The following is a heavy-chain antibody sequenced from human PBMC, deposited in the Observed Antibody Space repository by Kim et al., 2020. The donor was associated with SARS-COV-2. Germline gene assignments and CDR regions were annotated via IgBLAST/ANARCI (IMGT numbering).Heavy chain of an antibody. D-gene: IGHD2-2*01. J-gene: IGHJ6*02. CDR3: ARAGYCSSTSCPNVDYYYYYGMDV. CDR1: GGTFSSYA. V-gene: IGHV1-69*13. CDR2: IIPIFGTA. Sequence: SVKVSCKASGGTFSSYAISWVRQAPGQGLEWMGGIIPIFGTANYAQKFQGRVTITADESTSTAYMELSSLRSEDTAVYYCARAGYCSSTSCPNVDYYYYYGMDVWGQGTTVTVSS.